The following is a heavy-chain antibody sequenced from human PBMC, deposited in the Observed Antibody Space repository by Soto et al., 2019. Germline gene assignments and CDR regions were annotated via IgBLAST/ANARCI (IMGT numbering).Heavy chain of an antibody. V-gene: IGHV4-31*03. Sequence: SETLSLTCTVSGGSISSGGYYWSWIRQHPGKGLEWIGYIYYSGSTYYNPSLKSRVTISVDTSKNQFSLKLSSVTAADTAVYYCASGYSLSLDYWGQGTLVTVSS. CDR1: GGSISSGGYY. D-gene: IGHD5-18*01. CDR3: ASGYSLSLDY. CDR2: IYYSGST. J-gene: IGHJ4*02.